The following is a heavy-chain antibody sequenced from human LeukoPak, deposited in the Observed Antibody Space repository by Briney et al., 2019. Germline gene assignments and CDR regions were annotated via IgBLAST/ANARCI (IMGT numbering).Heavy chain of an antibody. CDR1: GFTFSSYG. J-gene: IGHJ4*02. CDR3: ARDLGYFDY. Sequence: GGSLRLSCAASGFTFSSYGMHWVRQAPGKGLEWVTVFWYDGSNKYYAHSAKGRFTISRQNSKKTPNLQMNTLRAEDTAVYYRARDLGYFDYWGQGTLVTVSS. V-gene: IGHV3-33*01. CDR2: FWYDGSNK.